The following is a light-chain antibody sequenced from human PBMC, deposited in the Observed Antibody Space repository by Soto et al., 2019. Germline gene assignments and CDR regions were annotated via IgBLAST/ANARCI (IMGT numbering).Light chain of an antibody. CDR2: YAS. CDR1: QSVSSD. J-gene: IGKJ3*01. CDR3: QQYTTSPFT. Sequence: EIVLTQSPATLSLSPGERATLSCRSSQSVSSDLAWYQQKLGQAPRLLIFYASNRATGIADRFSGSGSGADFTLTISRLEREDFAVYYCQQYTTSPFTLGPGTKVDIK. V-gene: IGKV3-11*01.